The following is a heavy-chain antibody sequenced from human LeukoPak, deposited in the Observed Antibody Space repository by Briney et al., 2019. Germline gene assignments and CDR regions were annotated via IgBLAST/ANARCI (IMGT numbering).Heavy chain of an antibody. CDR3: ARDQYYDSSGSLFGY. CDR2: ISGSGGST. D-gene: IGHD3-22*01. J-gene: IGHJ4*02. V-gene: IGHV3-23*01. Sequence: GGSLRLSCAASGFTFSSYGMRWVRQAPGKGLEWVSPISGSGGSTYYADSVKGRFTISRDNAKNSLYLQMNSLRAEDTAVYYCARDQYYDSSGSLFGYWGQGTLVTVSS. CDR1: GFTFSSYG.